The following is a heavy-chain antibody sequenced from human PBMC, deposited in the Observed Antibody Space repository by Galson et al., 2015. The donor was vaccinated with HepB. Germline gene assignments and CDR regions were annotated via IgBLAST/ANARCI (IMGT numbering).Heavy chain of an antibody. CDR3: ARHIGLPGTRGFDS. CDR1: DASIITSW. Sequence: SETLSLTCVVSDASIITSWWSWVRQPPGKGLEWIGECYHSGKTNYNPSLGNRVTLSIDKSNKTFSLSLDSVTAADTAFYYCARHIGLPGTRGFDSWGQGRLVTVSS. CDR2: CYHSGKT. V-gene: IGHV4/OR15-8*02. D-gene: IGHD1-7*01. J-gene: IGHJ4*02.